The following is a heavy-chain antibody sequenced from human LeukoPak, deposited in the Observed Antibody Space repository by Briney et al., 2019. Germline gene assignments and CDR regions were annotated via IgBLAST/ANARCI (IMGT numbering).Heavy chain of an antibody. J-gene: IGHJ6*02. CDR3: ARVVPAAIELYYYYYGMDV. D-gene: IGHD2-2*01. CDR2: IYPGDSDT. V-gene: IGHV5-51*01. Sequence: GESLKIFCKGSGYSFTSYWIGWVRQMPGKGLEWMGIIYPGDSDTRYSPSFQGQVTISADKSISTAYLQWSSLKASDTAMYYCARVVPAAIELYYYYYGMDVWGQGTTVTVSS. CDR1: GYSFTSYW.